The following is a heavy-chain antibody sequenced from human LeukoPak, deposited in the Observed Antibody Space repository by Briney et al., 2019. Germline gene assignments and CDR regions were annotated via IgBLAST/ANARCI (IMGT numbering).Heavy chain of an antibody. D-gene: IGHD2-21*02. CDR3: ARDLSLLSVRRYFDY. CDR1: GFTFSSYE. J-gene: IGHJ4*02. CDR2: MSSSGSTI. Sequence: SGGSLRLSCTASGFTFSSYEMNWVRQAPRQGLEWVSYMSSSGSTIYYVDSVKGRFTISRDNAKNSLYLQMNSLRAEDTAVYYCARDLSLLSVRRYFDYWGQGTLVTVSS. V-gene: IGHV3-48*03.